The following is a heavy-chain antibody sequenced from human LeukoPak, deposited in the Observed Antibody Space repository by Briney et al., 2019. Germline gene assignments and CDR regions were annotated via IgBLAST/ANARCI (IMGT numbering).Heavy chain of an antibody. V-gene: IGHV5-51*01. CDR1: GYSFTSYW. CDR2: IYPGDSDT. D-gene: IGHD1-1*01. J-gene: IGHJ5*02. Sequence: GESLKISCKGSGYSFTSYWIGWVRQMPGKGLEWMGIIYPGDSDTRYSPSFQGQVTISADKSISTAYLQRSSMKASDPTMYYCARRATGTTKWFDPWGQGTLVTVSS. CDR3: ARRATGTTKWFDP.